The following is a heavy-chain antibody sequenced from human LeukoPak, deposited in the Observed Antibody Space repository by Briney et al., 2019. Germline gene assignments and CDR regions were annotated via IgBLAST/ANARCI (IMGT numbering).Heavy chain of an antibody. CDR3: ARVDAASLAVHY. CDR2: INPNSGGT. CDR1: GYTFTSYY. V-gene: IGHV1-2*02. J-gene: IGHJ4*02. Sequence: GASVKVSCKTSGYTFTSYYLNWVRQPPGQGLEWMGRINPNSGGTDSGQNFQGRVTMTRDTSISTAYMELSSLTFDDTAVYYCARVDAASLAVHYWGQGTLVTVSS. D-gene: IGHD6-13*01.